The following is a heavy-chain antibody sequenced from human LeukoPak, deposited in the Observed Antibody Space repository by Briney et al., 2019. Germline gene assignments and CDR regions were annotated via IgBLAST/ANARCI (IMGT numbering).Heavy chain of an antibody. Sequence: GGSLRLSCAASGFTFSSYAMNWARQAPGKGLEWVSTITGSGGDTYYADSVKGRFTISRDNSKNTLYLQMNSLRAEDTAIYYCAKDPYVGGGYLFDSWGQGSLVTVYS. CDR1: GFTFSSYA. CDR2: ITGSGGDT. CDR3: AKDPYVGGGYLFDS. V-gene: IGHV3-23*01. D-gene: IGHD3-22*01. J-gene: IGHJ4*02.